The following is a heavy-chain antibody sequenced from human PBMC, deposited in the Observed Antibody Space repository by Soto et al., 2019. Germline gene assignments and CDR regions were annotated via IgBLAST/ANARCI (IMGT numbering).Heavy chain of an antibody. CDR1: GYTFSDYY. J-gene: IGHJ4*02. CDR2: IDTSSTKI. D-gene: IGHD2-2*01. V-gene: IGHV3-11*01. Sequence: QVQLVESGGDLVKRGGSLRLSCAASGYTFSDYYMSWIRQAPGKGLEWISYIDTSSTKIYYADSVKGRFTISRDNSKNSLYLEMNRMRDEATAVYYCASHYAMRSGSLSPFDYWGQGALVTVSS. CDR3: ASHYAMRSGSLSPFDY.